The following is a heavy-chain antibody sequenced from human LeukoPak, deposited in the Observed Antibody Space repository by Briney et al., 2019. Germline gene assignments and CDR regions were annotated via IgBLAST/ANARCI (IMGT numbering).Heavy chain of an antibody. V-gene: IGHV3-7*01. J-gene: IGHJ4*02. CDR3: ARDPIDY. CDR2: IRQDGSEK. Sequence: GGSLRLSCTASGFIFSSYWMIWVRQAPGKGLEGVANIRQDGSEKNFVVSVKGRFTISRDNAKNSLYLQMNTLTAEDTAVYYCARDPIDYWGQGTLVTVTS. CDR1: GFIFSSYW.